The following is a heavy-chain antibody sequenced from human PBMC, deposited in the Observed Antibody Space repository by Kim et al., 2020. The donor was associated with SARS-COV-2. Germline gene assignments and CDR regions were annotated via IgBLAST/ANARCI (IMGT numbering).Heavy chain of an antibody. J-gene: IGHJ5*02. CDR1: GYTFTGYY. V-gene: IGHV1-2*06. CDR2: INPNSGGT. Sequence: ASVKVSCKASGYTFTGYYMHWVRQAPGQGLEWMGRINPNSGGTNYAQKFQGRVTMTRDTSISTAYMELSRLRSDDTAVYYCARERDVLRFLEWVYNWFDPWGQGTLVTVSS. CDR3: ARERDVLRFLEWVYNWFDP. D-gene: IGHD3-3*01.